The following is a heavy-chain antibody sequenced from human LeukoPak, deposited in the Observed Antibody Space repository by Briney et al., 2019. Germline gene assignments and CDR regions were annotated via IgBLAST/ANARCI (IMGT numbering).Heavy chain of an antibody. J-gene: IGHJ4*02. CDR1: GFTFSDYG. Sequence: SGGSLRLSCAASGFTFSDYGMSWVRQAPGKGLEWISHISTGRSVMNYADSVKGRFTISRDNGKNSVYLQMNSLREEDTAVYYCAGGVYGYNAFDYWGQGTLVSVSS. CDR3: AGGVYGYNAFDY. D-gene: IGHD5/OR15-5a*01. CDR2: ISTGRSVM. V-gene: IGHV3-48*02.